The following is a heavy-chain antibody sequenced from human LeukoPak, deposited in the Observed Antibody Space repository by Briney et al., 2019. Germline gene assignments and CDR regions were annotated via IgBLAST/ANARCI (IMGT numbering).Heavy chain of an antibody. D-gene: IGHD2/OR15-2a*01. J-gene: IGHJ3*02. CDR1: GGSISSDH. Sequence: SETLSLTCTASGGSISSDHWNWIRQPPGKGLEWIGCIYYSGSTYYYPSLRSRVTISVDMSKSQFSLRLTSVTAADTAVYYCARKNDFDIWGQGTLVTVSS. CDR3: ARKNDFDI. V-gene: IGHV4-59*01. CDR2: IYYSGST.